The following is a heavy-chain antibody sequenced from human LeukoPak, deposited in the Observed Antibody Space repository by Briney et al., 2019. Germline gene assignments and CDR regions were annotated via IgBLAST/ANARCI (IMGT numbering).Heavy chain of an antibody. Sequence: PGGSLRLSRAASGFTFSDYYMSWIRQAPGKGLEWVSYISSSSSYTNYADSVKGRFTISRDNAKNSLYLQMNSLRAEDTAVYYCAREHGSGFFDYWGQGTLVTVSS. V-gene: IGHV3-11*06. CDR2: ISSSSSYT. CDR1: GFTFSDYY. CDR3: AREHGSGFFDY. D-gene: IGHD3-10*01. J-gene: IGHJ4*02.